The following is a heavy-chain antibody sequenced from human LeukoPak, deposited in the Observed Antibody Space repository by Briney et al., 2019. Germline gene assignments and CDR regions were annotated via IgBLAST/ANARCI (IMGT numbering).Heavy chain of an antibody. D-gene: IGHD6-19*01. CDR2: IKQDGSEK. CDR1: GFTFSSYW. Sequence: PGGSLRLSCAASGFTFSSYWMSWVRQAPGKGLEWVANIKQDGSEKYYVDSVKGRFTISRDNAKNSLYLQMNSLRAEDTAVYYCAKEVGYSSGWYLDYWGQGTLVTVSS. V-gene: IGHV3-7*03. CDR3: AKEVGYSSGWYLDY. J-gene: IGHJ4*02.